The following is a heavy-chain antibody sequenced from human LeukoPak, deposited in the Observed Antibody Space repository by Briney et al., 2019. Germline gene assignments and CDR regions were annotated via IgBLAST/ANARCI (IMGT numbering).Heavy chain of an antibody. Sequence: SETLSLTCTVSGYSISSGYYWGWIRQTPGKGLEWIGYIYHGGRTDYNPSLKSRVTISVDTSKNQFSLKLSSVTAADTAAYYCARRLSQRYCSSTSCYQYYYMDVWGKGTTVTISS. CDR3: ARRLSQRYCSSTSCYQYYYMDV. CDR2: IYHGGRT. CDR1: GYSISSGYY. D-gene: IGHD2-2*01. J-gene: IGHJ6*03. V-gene: IGHV4-38-2*02.